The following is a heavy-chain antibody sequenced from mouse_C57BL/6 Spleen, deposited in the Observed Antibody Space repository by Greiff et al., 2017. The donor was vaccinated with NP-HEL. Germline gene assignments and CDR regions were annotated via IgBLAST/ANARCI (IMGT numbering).Heavy chain of an antibody. Sequence: QVQLQQPGAELVKPGASVKLSCKASGYTFTSYLMQWVKQRPGQGLEWIGEIDPANGNTKYAPKFQGKATITADTSSNTAYLQLSSLTSEDTAIYYCARGGPYYSNYYAMDYWGQGTSVTVSS. J-gene: IGHJ4*01. CDR2: IDPANGNT. V-gene: IGHV1-50*01. CDR3: ARGGPYYSNYYAMDY. CDR1: GYTFTSYL. D-gene: IGHD2-5*01.